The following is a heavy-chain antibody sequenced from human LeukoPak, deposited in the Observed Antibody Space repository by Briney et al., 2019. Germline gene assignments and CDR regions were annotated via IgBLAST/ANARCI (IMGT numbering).Heavy chain of an antibody. CDR3: ATSGCGYWYFDL. D-gene: IGHD5-12*01. CDR2: IYTSGST. V-gene: IGHV4-4*07. Sequence: KSSETLSLTCTVSGGSISSYYWSWIRQPAGKGLEWIGRIYTSGSTNYNPSLKSRVTISVDKSKNQFSLKLSSVTAADTAVYYCATSGCGYWYFDLWGRGTLVTVSS. CDR1: GGSISSYY. J-gene: IGHJ2*01.